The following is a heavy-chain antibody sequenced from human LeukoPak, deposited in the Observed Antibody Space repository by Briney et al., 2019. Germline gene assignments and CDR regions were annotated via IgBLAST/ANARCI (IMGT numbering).Heavy chain of an antibody. V-gene: IGHV4-59*01. CDR3: ARLLVDTAPFQH. CDR1: GASISSYY. J-gene: IGHJ1*01. Sequence: PSETLSLTCTVSGASISSYYWTWIRQPPGKGLEWLGYIYYSGSTNYNPSLKSRVTISVDTSKNQSSLKLSSVTAADTAVYYCARLLVDTAPFQHWGQGTLVTVSS. CDR2: IYYSGST. D-gene: IGHD5-18*01.